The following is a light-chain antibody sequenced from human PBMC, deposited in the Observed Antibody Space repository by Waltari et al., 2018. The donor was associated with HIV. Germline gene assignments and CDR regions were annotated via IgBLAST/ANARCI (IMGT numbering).Light chain of an antibody. CDR2: EVS. Sequence: QSALTQPASVSGSPGQSITISCTGTSSDVGGYNLVSWYQQHPGKAPKLIIYEVSKRPSGVSNLFSGSKSGNTAALTISGLQAEDEADYYCCAHAGSTTYVIFGGGTKLTVL. J-gene: IGLJ2*01. CDR1: SSDVGGYNL. V-gene: IGLV2-23*02. CDR3: CAHAGSTTYVI.